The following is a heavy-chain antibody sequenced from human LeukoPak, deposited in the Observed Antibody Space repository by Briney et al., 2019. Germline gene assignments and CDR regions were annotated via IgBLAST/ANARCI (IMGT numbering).Heavy chain of an antibody. CDR2: ISSSSNYI. CDR1: GFTFSSYS. CDR3: ARAAVTPSSPFQH. J-gene: IGHJ1*01. V-gene: IGHV3-21*01. D-gene: IGHD4-23*01. Sequence: PGGSLRLSCAASGFTFSSYSMNWVRQAPGKGLEWVSSISSSSNYIYYADSVKGRFTISRDNAKNSLNLQMNSLRAEDTAVYYCARAAVTPSSPFQHWGQGTLVTVSS.